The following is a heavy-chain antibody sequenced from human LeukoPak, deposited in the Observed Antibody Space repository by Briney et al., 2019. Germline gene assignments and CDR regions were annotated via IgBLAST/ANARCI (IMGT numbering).Heavy chain of an antibody. J-gene: IGHJ3*02. Sequence: ASVKVSCKASGYTFTGYYMHWVRQAPGQGLEWMGWINPNSGGTNYAQKFQGRVTMTRDTSISTAYMELSRLRSDDTALYYCARVVVVPAAMVNAFDIWGQGTMVTVSS. D-gene: IGHD2-2*01. CDR1: GYTFTGYY. V-gene: IGHV1-2*02. CDR3: ARVVVVPAAMVNAFDI. CDR2: INPNSGGT.